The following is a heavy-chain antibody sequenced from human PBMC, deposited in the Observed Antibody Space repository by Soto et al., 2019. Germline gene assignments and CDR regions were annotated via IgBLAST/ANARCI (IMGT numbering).Heavy chain of an antibody. CDR1: GFPVSYGYY. J-gene: IGHJ4*02. CDR2: IYQSGKT. CDR3: ARLYCSSVSWYNDY. D-gene: IGHD2-2*01. Sequence: SETLSLTCGVSGFPVSYGYYWGWIRQPPGKGLEWSGSIYQSGKTYYNPSLKSRLTLSMDTSKNEFSLRLRSVTAADTAVYFCARLYCSSVSWYNDYWRPGVLVTVSS. V-gene: IGHV4-38-2*01.